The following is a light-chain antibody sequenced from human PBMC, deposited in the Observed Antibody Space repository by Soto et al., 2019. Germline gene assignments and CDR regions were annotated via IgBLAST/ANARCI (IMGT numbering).Light chain of an antibody. CDR1: QGLGVW. CDR3: QQAYSFPVT. V-gene: IGKV1-12*01. Sequence: DIQMTQSPSSVSASVGDRVTITCRASQGLGVWLGWYQQKPGKAPQLLIFGASGLQTEVPSRFSGRGYGTDFTLTISSLQPEDFATYYCQQAYSFPVTFGGRTKLDXK. J-gene: IGKJ4*01. CDR2: GAS.